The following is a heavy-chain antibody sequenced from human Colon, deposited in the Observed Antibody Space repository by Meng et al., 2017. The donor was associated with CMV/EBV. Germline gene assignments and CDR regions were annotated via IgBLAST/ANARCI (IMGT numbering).Heavy chain of an antibody. J-gene: IGHJ6*02. V-gene: IGHV3-30*04. CDR2: ISYDGSNK. Sequence: GESLKISCAASGFTFSSCAMHWVRQAPGKGLEWVAVISYDGSNKYYADSVKGRFTISRDNSKNTLYLQMNSLRAEDTAVYYCARERSYEWEPHYYYYYGMDVWGQGTTVTVSS. CDR1: GFTFSSCA. D-gene: IGHD1-26*01. CDR3: ARERSYEWEPHYYYYYGMDV.